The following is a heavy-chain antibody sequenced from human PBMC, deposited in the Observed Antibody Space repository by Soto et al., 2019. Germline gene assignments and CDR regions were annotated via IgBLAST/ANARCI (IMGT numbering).Heavy chain of an antibody. CDR2: INPIFGTA. Sequence: QVQLVQSGAEVKKPGSSVKVSCKASGGTFSSYAISWVRQAPGQGLEWMGGINPIFGTANYAQKFQGRVTITADESTSTAYTELSSLRSEDTAVYYCATSAARNYYYGMDVWGQGTTVTVSS. J-gene: IGHJ6*02. V-gene: IGHV1-69*12. CDR1: GGTFSSYA. CDR3: ATSAARNYYYGMDV.